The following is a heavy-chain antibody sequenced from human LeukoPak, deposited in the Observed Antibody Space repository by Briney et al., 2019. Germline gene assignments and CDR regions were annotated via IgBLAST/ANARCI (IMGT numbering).Heavy chain of an antibody. CDR2: INPNSGGT. D-gene: IGHD3-22*01. Sequence: GASVKVSCKASGYTFTGYYMHWVRQAPGQGLEWMGWINPNSGGTNYAQKFQGRVTMTRGTSISTAYMELSRLRSDDTAVYYCARYYYDSSGYYNGWFDPWGQGTLVTVSS. V-gene: IGHV1-2*02. CDR1: GYTFTGYY. J-gene: IGHJ5*02. CDR3: ARYYYDSSGYYNGWFDP.